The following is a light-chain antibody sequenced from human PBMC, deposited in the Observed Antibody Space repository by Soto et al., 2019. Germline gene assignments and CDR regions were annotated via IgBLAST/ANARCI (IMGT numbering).Light chain of an antibody. CDR3: QQRSNWPPAST. Sequence: EIVLPQSPATLSLSPGERATLSCRASQSVSSYLAWYQQKPGQAPRLLIYDASNRATGIPARFSGSGSGTDFTRTISSLEPEDFAVYYCQQRSNWPPASTFGQGTRLEIK. CDR1: QSVSSY. J-gene: IGKJ5*01. V-gene: IGKV3-11*01. CDR2: DAS.